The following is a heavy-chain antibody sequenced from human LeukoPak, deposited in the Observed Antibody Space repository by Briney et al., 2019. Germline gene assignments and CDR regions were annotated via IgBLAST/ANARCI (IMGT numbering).Heavy chain of an antibody. J-gene: IGHJ4*02. CDR2: ISSSSSYI. CDR3: ARGGRSSGRLGY. CDR1: GFTFSSYS. V-gene: IGHV3-21*01. Sequence: GGSLRLSCAASGFTFSSYSMNWVRQAPGKGLEWVSSISSSSSYIYYADSVKGRFTISRDNAKNSLYLQMNSLRADDTAIYYCARGGRSSGRLGYWGQGTLVTVSS. D-gene: IGHD6-6*01.